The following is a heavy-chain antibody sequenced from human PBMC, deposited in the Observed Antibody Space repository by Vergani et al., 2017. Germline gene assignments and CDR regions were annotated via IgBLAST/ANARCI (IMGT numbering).Heavy chain of an antibody. CDR3: LSKWFDP. CDR1: GFTFSREW. D-gene: IGHD5/OR15-5a*01. V-gene: IGHV3-7*01. J-gene: IGHJ5*02. Sequence: EVQVVESGGGLVQPGGSLRLSCVASGFTFSREWMTWVRQAPGRGLEWVAIIKPDGSEKYYVDSGRGRFTISRDNGKNSLYLEINSLRGEDTAVYYCLSKWFDPWGQGTLVTVSS. CDR2: IKPDGSEK.